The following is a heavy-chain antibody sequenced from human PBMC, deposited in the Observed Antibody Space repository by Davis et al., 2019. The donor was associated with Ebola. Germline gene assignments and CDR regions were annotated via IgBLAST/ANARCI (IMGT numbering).Heavy chain of an antibody. CDR3: TTRTVDRLDY. D-gene: IGHD5-12*01. V-gene: IGHV3-15*01. Sequence: GESLKISCAASGFSFTYAWMSWVRQPPGKGLEWVGRIKSRTDGETTDYATPVKGRFTILRDDSKNTLYLQMNSLRTEDTAIYYCTTRTVDRLDYWGQGTLVTVSS. J-gene: IGHJ4*02. CDR2: IKSRTDGETT. CDR1: GFSFTYAW.